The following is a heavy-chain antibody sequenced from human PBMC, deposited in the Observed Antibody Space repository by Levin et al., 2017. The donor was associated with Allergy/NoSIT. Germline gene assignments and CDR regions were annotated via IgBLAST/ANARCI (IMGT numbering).Heavy chain of an antibody. D-gene: IGHD6-19*01. J-gene: IGHJ6*02. CDR2: IRSKANSYAT. CDR1: GFTFSGSS. CDR3: TRGIAVAGINTYYYYGMDV. V-gene: IGHV3-73*01. Sequence: PGGSLRLSCAASGFTFSGSSMHWVRQASGKGLEWVGRIRSKANSYATAYAASVKGRFTISRDDSKNTAYLQMNSLKTEDTAVYYCTRGIAVAGINTYYYYGMDVWGQGTTVTVSS.